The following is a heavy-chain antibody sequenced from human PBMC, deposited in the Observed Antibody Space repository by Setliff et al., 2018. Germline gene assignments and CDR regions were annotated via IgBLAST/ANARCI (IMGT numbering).Heavy chain of an antibody. D-gene: IGHD1-1*01. Sequence: SETLSLTCTVSGDSISSRRNYWGWFRQPAGKELEWIGQIYTSWSTNYNPSLKSRVTISLDTSKNQFSLDLSSVTAADTAVYYCARTGTYRYFDSWGQGTLVTVSS. CDR3: ARTGTYRYFDS. V-gene: IGHV4-61*09. CDR2: IYTSWST. J-gene: IGHJ4*02. CDR1: GDSISSRRNY.